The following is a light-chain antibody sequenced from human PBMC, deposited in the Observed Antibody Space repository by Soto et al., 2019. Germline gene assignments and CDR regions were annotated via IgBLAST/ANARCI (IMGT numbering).Light chain of an antibody. V-gene: IGKV3-20*01. Sequence: EIALTQSPGTLSLSPGERATLSCRASQSVTANYLAWYQQKPGQAPRLLIYGASIGATGIPDRFSGSGSGTDFTLTISRLEPEDFAVYYCLQYGVPLWTFGQGTKVEIQ. CDR1: QSVTANY. CDR2: GAS. CDR3: LQYGVPLWT. J-gene: IGKJ1*01.